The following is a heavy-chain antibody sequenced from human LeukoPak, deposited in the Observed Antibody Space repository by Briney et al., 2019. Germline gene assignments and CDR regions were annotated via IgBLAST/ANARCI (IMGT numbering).Heavy chain of an antibody. J-gene: IGHJ4*02. D-gene: IGHD2-15*01. CDR1: GYSFTSYW. Sequence: GESLKISCKGSGYSFTSYWIGWVRQMPGKGLEWMGIIYPGDSDTRYSPSFQGQVTISADRSISTAYLQWSSLKASDTAMYYCARITKDIVVVVAATHWGQGTLVTVSS. V-gene: IGHV5-51*01. CDR2: IYPGDSDT. CDR3: ARITKDIVVVVAATH.